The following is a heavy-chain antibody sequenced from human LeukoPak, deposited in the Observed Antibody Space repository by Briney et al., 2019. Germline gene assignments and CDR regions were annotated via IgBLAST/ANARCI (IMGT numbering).Heavy chain of an antibody. Sequence: PGGSLRLSCAASGFSFNTYWMSWVRQAPGKGLEWVANLKQDGSEKYYVDSVKGRFTISRDNAKNSLYLQMNSLRTEDTAVYCCARGGATIVSWGQGNLVTVSS. CDR2: LKQDGSEK. CDR3: ARGGATIVS. J-gene: IGHJ4*02. CDR1: GFSFNTYW. V-gene: IGHV3-7*05. D-gene: IGHD1-26*01.